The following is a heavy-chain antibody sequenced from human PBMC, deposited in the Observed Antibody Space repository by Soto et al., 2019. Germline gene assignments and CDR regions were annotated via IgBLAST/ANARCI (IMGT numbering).Heavy chain of an antibody. Sequence: PGGSLRLSCAASGFTVSSNYMSWVRQAPGKGLEWVSVIYSGGSTYYADSVKGRFTISRHNSKNTLYLQMNSLRAEDTAVYYCARYLEVRGTLSVPGYHYYMDVWGKGTTVTVSS. V-gene: IGHV3-53*04. CDR3: ARYLEVRGTLSVPGYHYYMDV. CDR2: IYSGGST. D-gene: IGHD3-10*01. J-gene: IGHJ6*03. CDR1: GFTVSSNY.